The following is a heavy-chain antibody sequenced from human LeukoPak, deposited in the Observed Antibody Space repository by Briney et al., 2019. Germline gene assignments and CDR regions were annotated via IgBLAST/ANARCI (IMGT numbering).Heavy chain of an antibody. CDR3: ATCDWYYYGMDV. J-gene: IGHJ6*02. Sequence: GASVKVSCKASGYTFTSYYMHWVRQAPGQGLEWMGIINPSGGSTSYAQKFQGRVTMTEDTSTDTAYMELSSLRSEDTAVYYCATCDWYYYGMDVWGQGTTVTVSS. CDR1: GYTFTSYY. D-gene: IGHD2-21*02. CDR2: INPSGGST. V-gene: IGHV1-46*01.